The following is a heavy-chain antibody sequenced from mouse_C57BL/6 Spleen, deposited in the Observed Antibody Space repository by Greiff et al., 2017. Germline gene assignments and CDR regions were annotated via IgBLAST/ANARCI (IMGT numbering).Heavy chain of an antibody. CDR3: TRDGNYGGFDY. CDR2: ISSGGDYL. J-gene: IGHJ2*01. Sequence: EVKLVESGEGLVKPGGSLKLSCAASGFTFSSYAMSWVRQTPEKRLEWVAYISSGGDYLYYADTVKGRFTISRDNARNNLYLQMSSLKSEDTAMYYCTRDGNYGGFDYWGQGTTLTVSS. CDR1: GFTFSSYA. V-gene: IGHV5-9-1*02. D-gene: IGHD2-1*01.